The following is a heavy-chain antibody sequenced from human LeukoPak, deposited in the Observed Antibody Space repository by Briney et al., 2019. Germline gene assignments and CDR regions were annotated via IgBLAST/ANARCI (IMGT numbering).Heavy chain of an antibody. CDR2: ISYDGSNK. V-gene: IGHV3-30*18. D-gene: IGHD6-13*01. CDR3: AKDKAAAGNYYFDY. J-gene: IGHJ4*02. CDR1: GFTFSSYG. Sequence: GGSLRLSCAASGFTFSSYGMHWVRQAPGKGLEWVAVISYDGSNKYYADSVKGRFTISRDNSKNTLYLQMNSLRAEDTAVYYCAKDKAAAGNYYFDYWGQGSLVTVSS.